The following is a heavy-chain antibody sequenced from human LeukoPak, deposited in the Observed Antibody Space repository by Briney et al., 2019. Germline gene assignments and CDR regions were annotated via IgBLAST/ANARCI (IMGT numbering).Heavy chain of an antibody. CDR2: IGGTTPNT. Sequence: GGSLRLSCAASGFKFDLYAMTWVRQAPGKGLEWVSTIGGTTPNTFYADSVKGRFTISRDNSKNTLFLQMDSLRDDDTAVYYCATRPGSVASTGAQFDPWGQGTLVTVSS. CDR1: GFKFDLYA. D-gene: IGHD6-19*01. CDR3: ATRPGSVASTGAQFDP. V-gene: IGHV3-23*01. J-gene: IGHJ5*02.